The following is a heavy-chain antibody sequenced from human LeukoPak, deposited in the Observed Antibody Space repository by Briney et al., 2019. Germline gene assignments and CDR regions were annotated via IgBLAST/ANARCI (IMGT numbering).Heavy chain of an antibody. CDR1: GFTFSSYG. CDR2: IWYDGSNK. D-gene: IGHD3-22*01. Sequence: GGSLRLSCAASGFTFSSYGMHWVRQAPGKGLEWVAVIWYDGSNKYYADSVKGRFTISRDNSKDTLYLQMHSLRAEDTAVYYCARWSGVGGSGYYQDAFDIWGQGTMVTVSS. V-gene: IGHV3-33*01. CDR3: ARWSGVGGSGYYQDAFDI. J-gene: IGHJ3*02.